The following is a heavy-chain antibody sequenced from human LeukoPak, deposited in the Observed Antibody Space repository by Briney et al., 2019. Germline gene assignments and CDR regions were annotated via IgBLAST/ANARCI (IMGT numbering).Heavy chain of an antibody. Sequence: GGSLRLSCTASGFIFRNYDMPWVRQVPGKGLEWVSAVGTADDTYYLGSVKGRFTISRENANSSLHLQMYGLRAGDTAVYYCARGLGFGVRPGNDAFDIWGRGTMVIVSA. CDR1: GFIFRNYD. D-gene: IGHD3-10*01. J-gene: IGHJ3*02. CDR2: VGTADDT. V-gene: IGHV3-13*01. CDR3: ARGLGFGVRPGNDAFDI.